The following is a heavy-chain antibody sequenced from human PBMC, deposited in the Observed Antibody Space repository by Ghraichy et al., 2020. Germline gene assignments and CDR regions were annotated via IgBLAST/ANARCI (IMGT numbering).Heavy chain of an antibody. Sequence: ASVKVSCKASGYTFRNNGITWVRQAPGQGLEWMGWISDYDGNTKYAPKFQGRVTMTTDKSTSTAYVELRSLTSYDTAVYFCAREYSSTFFYYYGMDVWGQGTTVIVSS. V-gene: IGHV1-18*01. D-gene: IGHD6-13*01. J-gene: IGHJ6*02. CDR3: AREYSSTFFYYYGMDV. CDR1: GYTFRNNG. CDR2: ISDYDGNT.